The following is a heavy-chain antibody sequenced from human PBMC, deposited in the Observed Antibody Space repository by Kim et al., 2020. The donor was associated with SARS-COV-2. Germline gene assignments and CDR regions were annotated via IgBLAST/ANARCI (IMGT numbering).Heavy chain of an antibody. D-gene: IGHD1-26*01. J-gene: IGHJ4*02. V-gene: IGHV3-30*01. CDR2: K. Sequence: KYYADSVKGRFTISRDNSKNTLYLQMNSLRAEDTAVYYCARSQEWELPAYWGQGTLVTVSS. CDR3: ARSQEWELPAY.